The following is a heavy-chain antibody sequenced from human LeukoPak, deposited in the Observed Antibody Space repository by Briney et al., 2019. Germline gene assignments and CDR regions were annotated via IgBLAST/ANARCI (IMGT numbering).Heavy chain of an antibody. CDR2: IYGGADT. Sequence: GGSLRLSCAASGLTVSSNHMSWVRQAPGKGLEWISVIYGGADTYYADSVKGRFTISRGNSKNTLYLHLNSLRAEDTAVYYCARQNYPYGSGNWFDPWGQGTLVTVSS. V-gene: IGHV3-53*01. CDR3: ARQNYPYGSGNWFDP. J-gene: IGHJ5*02. CDR1: GLTVSSNH. D-gene: IGHD3-10*01.